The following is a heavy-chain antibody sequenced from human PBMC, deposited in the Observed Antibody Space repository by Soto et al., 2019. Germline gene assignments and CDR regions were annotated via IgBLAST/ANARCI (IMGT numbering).Heavy chain of an antibody. J-gene: IGHJ4*02. D-gene: IGHD6-13*01. CDR1: GFTFDDYA. V-gene: IGHV3-9*01. Sequence: QPGGSLRLSCAASGFTFDDYAMHWVRQAPGKGLEWVSGISWNSGSIGYADSVKGRFTISRDNAKNSLHLQMNSLRAEDTALYYCAKVGLAAAGTGGGYFDYWGQGTLVTVSS. CDR2: ISWNSGSI. CDR3: AKVGLAAAGTGGGYFDY.